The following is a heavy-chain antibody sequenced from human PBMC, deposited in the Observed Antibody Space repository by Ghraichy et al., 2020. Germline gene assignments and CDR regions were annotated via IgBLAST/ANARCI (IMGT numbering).Heavy chain of an antibody. Sequence: SETLSLTCAVYGGSFSGYYWSWIRQPPGKGLEWIGEINHSGSTNYNPSLKSRVTISVDTSKNQFSLKLSSVTAADTAVYYCKGGDYYDSFSAFDIWGQGTMVTVSS. CDR1: GGSFSGYY. D-gene: IGHD3-22*01. J-gene: IGHJ3*02. CDR3: KGGDYYDSFSAFDI. CDR2: INHSGST. V-gene: IGHV4-34*01.